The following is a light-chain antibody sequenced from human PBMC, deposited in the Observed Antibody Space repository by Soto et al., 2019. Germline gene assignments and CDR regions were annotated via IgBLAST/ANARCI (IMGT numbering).Light chain of an antibody. CDR3: QQHDTSPRT. CDR2: DAS. V-gene: IGKV3-11*01. J-gene: IGKJ1*01. Sequence: DMVVAESPTTMSLSPGERATLSCRASQSVSSYLAWYQQKPGQAPRLLIYDASNRATGIPARFSGSGSGTDFTLTISRLEPEDLAVYYSQQHDTSPRTFRHATLVHI. CDR1: QSVSSY.